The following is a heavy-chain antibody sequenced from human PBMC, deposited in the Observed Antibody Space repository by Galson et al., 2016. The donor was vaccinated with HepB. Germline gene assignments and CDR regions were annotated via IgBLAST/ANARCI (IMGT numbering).Heavy chain of an antibody. J-gene: IGHJ5*01. CDR3: ARDNCINAICYTGWFDS. D-gene: IGHD2-8*01. V-gene: IGHV3-21*01. CDR2: TSYNI. CDR1: GFTFSTYN. Sequence: SLRLSCAASGFTFSTYNMNWVRQAPGKGLEWVSSTSYNIYYADSVRGRFTISRDNAKNSLFLQMKRLRVEDTAVYYCARDNCINAICYTGWFDSWGQGTLVTVSA.